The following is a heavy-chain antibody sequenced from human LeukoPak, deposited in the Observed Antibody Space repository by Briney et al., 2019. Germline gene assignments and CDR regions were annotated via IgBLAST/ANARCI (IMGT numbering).Heavy chain of an antibody. CDR3: AALYSSGWYYFDY. CDR2: IYYTGST. J-gene: IGHJ4*02. Sequence: SETLSLTCTVSGGSVSGYYWSWLRQLPWKGLEWIGYIYYTGSTNYNPSLKSRVTISVDRSKNQFSLKLSSVTAADTAVYYCAALYSSGWYYFDYWGQGTLVTVSS. D-gene: IGHD6-19*01. V-gene: IGHV4-59*02. CDR1: GGSVSGYY.